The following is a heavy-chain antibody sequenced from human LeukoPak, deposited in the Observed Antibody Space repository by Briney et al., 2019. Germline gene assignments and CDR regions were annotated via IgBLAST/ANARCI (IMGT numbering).Heavy chain of an antibody. J-gene: IGHJ4*02. V-gene: IGHV3-7*01. Sequence: GGSLRLSCAASGCTFSRYWMSWVRQVPGQGLEWVANIKEDGAVEYYVDSVKGRFTISRDNAKNSLFLQMNSLRAEDTAVYYCARNQYWGQGTLVTVSS. CDR2: IKEDGAVE. CDR1: GCTFSRYW. CDR3: ARNQY.